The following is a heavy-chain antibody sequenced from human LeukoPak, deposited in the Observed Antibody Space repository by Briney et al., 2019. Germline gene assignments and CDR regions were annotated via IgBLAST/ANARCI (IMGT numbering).Heavy chain of an antibody. D-gene: IGHD4-17*01. CDR2: IYSGGST. J-gene: IGHJ3*02. CDR3: ARDELRSDAFDI. V-gene: IGHV3-53*01. CDR1: GFTFSSNY. Sequence: GGSLRLSCAASGFTFSSNYMSWVRRAPGKGLEWVSVIYSGGSTYYADSVKGRFTISRDNSKNTLYLQMNSLRAEDTAVYYCARDELRSDAFDIWGQGTMVTVSS.